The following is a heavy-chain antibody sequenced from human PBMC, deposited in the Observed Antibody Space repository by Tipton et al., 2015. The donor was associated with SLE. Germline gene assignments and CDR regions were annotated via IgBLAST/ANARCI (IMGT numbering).Heavy chain of an antibody. CDR2: VDPNGKST. Sequence: SLRLSCAASGFTFSKFWMHWVRQSPEKGLVWVSRVDPNGKSTRYADSVKGRFTVSRDNAKNTLFLQMNSLRAEDTAVYYCARAVADWGWLVVYWGRGTQVTVSS. D-gene: IGHD6-19*01. CDR3: ARAVADWGWLVVY. V-gene: IGHV3-74*01. CDR1: GFTFSKFW. J-gene: IGHJ4*02.